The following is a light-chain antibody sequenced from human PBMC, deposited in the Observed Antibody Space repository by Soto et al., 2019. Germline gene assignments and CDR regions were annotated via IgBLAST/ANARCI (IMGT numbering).Light chain of an antibody. CDR3: ETWDSNIHWV. CDR2: LEGSGSY. V-gene: IGLV4-60*02. CDR1: SGHSSYI. J-gene: IGLJ3*02. Sequence: QSVLTQSSSASASLGSSVKLTCTLSSGHSSYIIAWHQQQPGKAPRYLMKLEGSGSYNKGSGVPDRFSGSSSGADRYLTIPNPQVEDEGDYYCETWDSNIHWVFGGGTKVTVL.